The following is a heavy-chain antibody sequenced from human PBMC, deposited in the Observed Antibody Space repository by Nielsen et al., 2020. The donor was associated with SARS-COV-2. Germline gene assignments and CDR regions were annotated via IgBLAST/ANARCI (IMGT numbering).Heavy chain of an antibody. CDR3: AKSAVPAAMKYYFDY. CDR2: IYTGGST. CDR1: GFTVSSNY. Sequence: GGSLRLSCAASGFTVSSNYMSWVRQAPGKGLEWVSVIYTGGSTYYADSVKGRFTISRDNSKNTLYLQMNSLRAEDTAVYYCAKSAVPAAMKYYFDYWGQGTLVTVSS. J-gene: IGHJ4*02. V-gene: IGHV3-53*01. D-gene: IGHD2-2*01.